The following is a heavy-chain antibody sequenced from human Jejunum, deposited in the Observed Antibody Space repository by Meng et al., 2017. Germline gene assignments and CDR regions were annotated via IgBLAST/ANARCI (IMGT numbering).Heavy chain of an antibody. J-gene: IGHJ4*02. D-gene: IGHD7-27*01. CDR1: GFTFTNYA. V-gene: IGHV3-23*01. CDR3: VPRLTANWGSGLDY. Sequence: GGSLRLSCAASGFTFTNYAMSWVRQTPGKGLEWVSVISASGGSTYYADSVKGRFTISRDNSKNTLYLQMNSLRPEDTAVYYCVPRLTANWGSGLDYWGQGTRVT. CDR2: ISASGGST.